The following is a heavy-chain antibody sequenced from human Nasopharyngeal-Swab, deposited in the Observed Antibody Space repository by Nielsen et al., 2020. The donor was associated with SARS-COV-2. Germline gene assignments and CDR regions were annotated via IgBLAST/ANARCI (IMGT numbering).Heavy chain of an antibody. J-gene: IGHJ3*01. CDR1: GFTFSSYG. D-gene: IGHD3-16*01. CDR2: IWYDGSYK. Sequence: GGSLRLSCTVSGFTFSSYGMHWVRQAPGKGLEWVVVIWYDGSYKYYGDSVKGRFTISRDNSKNTLYLEMNNLRVEDTAVYYCARDRGGGRKGRKEEGERGGQGKIGTVSS. CDR3: ARDRGGGRKGRKEEGER. V-gene: IGHV3-33*01.